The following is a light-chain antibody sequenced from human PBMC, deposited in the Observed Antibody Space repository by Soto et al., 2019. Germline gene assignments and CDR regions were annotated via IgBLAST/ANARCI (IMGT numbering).Light chain of an antibody. CDR3: QTWGPGFYV. J-gene: IGLJ1*01. CDR2: LNSDGSH. CDR1: SGHSSYA. Sequence: QPVLTQSPSASASLGASVKLTCTLSSGHSSYAIAWHQQQPEKGPRYLMNLNSDGSHTKGDGIPDRFSGSSSGAERYLTISSLPSEDEADYYCQTWGPGFYVFGTGTKLTVL. V-gene: IGLV4-69*01.